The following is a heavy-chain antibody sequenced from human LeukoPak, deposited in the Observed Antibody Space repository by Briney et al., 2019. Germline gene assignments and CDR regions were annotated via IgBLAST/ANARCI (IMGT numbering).Heavy chain of an antibody. CDR1: GFTLSSYW. Sequence: GGSLRLSCAASGFTLSSYWMHWVRQAPGKGLVWVSRINSDGSRASYADSVKGRFTISRDNAKNTLYLQMNSLRDEDTAVYYCAKGGGIPLDYWGQGTLVTDSP. V-gene: IGHV3-74*01. D-gene: IGHD1-26*01. CDR2: INSDGSRA. J-gene: IGHJ4*02. CDR3: AKGGGIPLDY.